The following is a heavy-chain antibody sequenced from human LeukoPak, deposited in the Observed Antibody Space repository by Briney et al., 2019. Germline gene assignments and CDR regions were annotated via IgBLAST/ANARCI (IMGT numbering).Heavy chain of an antibody. V-gene: IGHV3-30*03. CDR2: ISYDGSNK. CDR1: GFTFSSYG. CDR3: ARESGIQLWSTYRSYYFDY. D-gene: IGHD5-18*01. Sequence: PGGSLRLSCAASGFTFSSYGMHWVRQAPGKGLEWVAVISYDGSNKYYADSVKGRFTISRDNSKNTLYLQMDSLRAEDTAVYYCARESGIQLWSTYRSYYFDYWGQGTLVTVSS. J-gene: IGHJ4*02.